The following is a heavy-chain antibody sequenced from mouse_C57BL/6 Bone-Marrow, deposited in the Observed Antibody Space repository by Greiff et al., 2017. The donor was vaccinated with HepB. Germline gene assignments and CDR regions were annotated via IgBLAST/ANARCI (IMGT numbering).Heavy chain of an antibody. CDR1: GYTFTSYW. CDR3: ARWLYGAMDY. J-gene: IGHJ4*01. D-gene: IGHD1-1*01. V-gene: IGHV1-61*01. Sequence: VQLQQPGAELVRPGSSVKLSCKASGYTFTSYWMDWVKQRPGQGLEWIGNIYPSDSETHYNQKFKDKATLTVDKSSSTAYMQISSLTSEDSAVYYCARWLYGAMDYWGQGTSVTVSS. CDR2: IYPSDSET.